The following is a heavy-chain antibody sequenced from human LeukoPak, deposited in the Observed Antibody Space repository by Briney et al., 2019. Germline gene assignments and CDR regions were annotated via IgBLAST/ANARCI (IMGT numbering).Heavy chain of an antibody. CDR1: GLTFSTYA. CDR3: AKISLTTANFDY. D-gene: IGHD4-17*01. Sequence: GRPLRLSCAASGLTFSTYAMGWVRPAPGKGLEWGSSTTANGGATYYADSVRGRFTMSRDNSKNTLYLQMNSLRAEDTALYYCAKISLTTANFDYWGQGTLVTVSS. CDR2: TTANGGAT. J-gene: IGHJ4*02. V-gene: IGHV3-23*01.